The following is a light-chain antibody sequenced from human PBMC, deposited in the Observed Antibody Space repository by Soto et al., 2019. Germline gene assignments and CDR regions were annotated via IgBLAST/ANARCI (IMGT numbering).Light chain of an antibody. CDR3: QQYNNWPS. Sequence: EIVLKQYPGTLPLSPGERATLSGRASQSVSSGLAWYHPKPGQAPRLLIYGASTRATGIPARLSGSGSETEFTLPIRSLQSEDFAVYFCQQYNNWPSFGQGTRLEIK. J-gene: IGKJ5*01. V-gene: IGKV3-15*01. CDR2: GAS. CDR1: QSVSSG.